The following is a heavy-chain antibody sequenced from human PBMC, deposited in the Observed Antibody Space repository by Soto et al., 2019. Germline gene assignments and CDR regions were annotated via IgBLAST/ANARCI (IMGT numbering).Heavy chain of an antibody. D-gene: IGHD2-2*01. CDR1: GFTFSSYS. CDR2: ISSSSSYE. CDR3: ARDGYIVVVPAAPFDS. V-gene: IGHV3-21*01. Sequence: SLRLSCAASGFTFSSYSMNWVRQAPGKGLEWVSSISSSSSYEYYADSVKGRFTISRDNAKNSLYLQMNSLRAEDTAVYYCARDGYIVVVPAAPFDSWGQGTLVTVSS. J-gene: IGHJ4*02.